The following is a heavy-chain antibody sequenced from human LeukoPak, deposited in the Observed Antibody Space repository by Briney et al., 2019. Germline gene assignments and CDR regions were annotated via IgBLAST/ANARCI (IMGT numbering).Heavy chain of an antibody. CDR1: GFTVSSKF. J-gene: IGHJ4*02. V-gene: IGHV3-66*01. CDR3: ARDLRDLLVGAYYFDS. D-gene: IGHD1-26*01. CDR2: IYSDGST. Sequence: GGSLRLSCAVSGFTVSSKFMSWVRQTPGKGLEWVSVIYSDGSTYHADSVKGRFTISRDNSKNTLYLRMNSLRAEDTAVYYCARDLRDLLVGAYYFDSWGQGTLVTVSS.